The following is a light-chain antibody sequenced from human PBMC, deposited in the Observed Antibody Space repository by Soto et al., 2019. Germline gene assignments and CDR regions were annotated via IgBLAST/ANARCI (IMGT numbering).Light chain of an antibody. Sequence: DIQMTQSPSSLSASVGDRVTITCRASQSISSYLNWYQQKPGKAPKLLIYDASSLESGVPSRFSGSGSGTDFTLTISRLEPEDFAVYYCQQYGSSRWTFGQGTKVDIK. CDR2: DAS. V-gene: IGKV1-39*01. CDR3: QQYGSSRWT. CDR1: QSISSY. J-gene: IGKJ1*01.